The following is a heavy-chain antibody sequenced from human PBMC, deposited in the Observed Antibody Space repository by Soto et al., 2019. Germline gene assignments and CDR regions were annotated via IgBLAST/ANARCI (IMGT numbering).Heavy chain of an antibody. CDR3: AKSGGSSSGDEYYYYGMDV. CDR2: ISGSGGST. D-gene: IGHD6-13*01. J-gene: IGHJ6*02. Sequence: GGSLRLSCAASGFTFSSYAMSWVRQAPGKGLEWVSAISGSGGSTYYADSVKGRFTISRDNSKNTLYLQMNSLRAEDTAVDYCAKSGGSSSGDEYYYYGMDVWGQGTTVTVSS. V-gene: IGHV3-23*01. CDR1: GFTFSSYA.